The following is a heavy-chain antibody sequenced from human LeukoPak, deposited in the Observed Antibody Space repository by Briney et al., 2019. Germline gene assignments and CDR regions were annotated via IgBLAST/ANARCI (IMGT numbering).Heavy chain of an antibody. Sequence: GGSLRLSCAASGFTFSSYAMSWVRQAPGKGLEWVSAISGSGGSTYYADSVKGRFTISRDNAKNSLYLQMNSLRAEDTAVYYCARGTSLVGATYDYWGQGTLVTVSS. CDR3: ARGTSLVGATYDY. D-gene: IGHD1-26*01. J-gene: IGHJ4*02. CDR2: ISGSGGST. CDR1: GFTFSSYA. V-gene: IGHV3-23*01.